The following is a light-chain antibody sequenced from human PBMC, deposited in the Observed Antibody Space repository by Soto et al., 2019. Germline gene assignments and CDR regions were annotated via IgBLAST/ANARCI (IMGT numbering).Light chain of an antibody. J-gene: IGKJ5*01. Sequence: DNQMTQSPSSLSASVGDRVTITCRATQGITNYLAWYQQKPGRVPELLIYAASTLHSGGPSRFSGSGSGTEFTLTISSLQPEDAATYYCQKYNTAPYTFGQGTRLEIK. V-gene: IGKV1-27*01. CDR3: QKYNTAPYT. CDR1: QGITNY. CDR2: AAS.